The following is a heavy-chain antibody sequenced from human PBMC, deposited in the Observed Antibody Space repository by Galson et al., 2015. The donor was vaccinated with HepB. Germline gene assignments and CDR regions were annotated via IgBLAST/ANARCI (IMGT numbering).Heavy chain of an antibody. D-gene: IGHD2-15*01. CDR1: GYTFTSYD. CDR3: ARGGGDCSGGSCLLYYYYYGMDV. J-gene: IGHJ6*02. V-gene: IGHV1-8*01. Sequence: SVKVSCKASGYTFTSYDISWVRQATGQGLEWMGWMNPNSGNTGYAQKFQGRVTMTRNTSISTAYMELSSLRSEDTAVYYCARGGGDCSGGSCLLYYYYYGMDVWGQGTTVTVSS. CDR2: MNPNSGNT.